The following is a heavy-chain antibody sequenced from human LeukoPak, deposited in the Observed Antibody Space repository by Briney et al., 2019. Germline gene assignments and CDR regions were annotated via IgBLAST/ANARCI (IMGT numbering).Heavy chain of an antibody. Sequence: SETLSLTCTVSGYSISGSYYWGWIRQPPGKGLEWIGSIYYSGSTYYNPSLKSRVTISVDTSKNQFSLKLSSVTAADTAVYYCSRSGFYGSGTLDYWGQGTLVTVSS. V-gene: IGHV4-38-2*02. CDR2: IYYSGST. J-gene: IGHJ4*02. CDR1: GYSISGSYY. D-gene: IGHD3-10*01. CDR3: SRSGFYGSGTLDY.